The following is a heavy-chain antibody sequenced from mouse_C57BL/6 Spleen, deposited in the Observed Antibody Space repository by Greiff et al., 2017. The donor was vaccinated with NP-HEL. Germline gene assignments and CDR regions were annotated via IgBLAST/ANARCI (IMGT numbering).Heavy chain of an antibody. Sequence: EVQLQQSGPGLVKPSQSLSLTCSVTGYSITSGYYWNWIRQFPGNKLEWMGYISYDGSNNYNPSLKNRISITRDTSKNQFFLKLNSVTTEDTATYYCAREGENYSNRYYAMDYWGQGTSVTVSS. J-gene: IGHJ4*01. CDR2: ISYDGSN. CDR3: AREGENYSNRYYAMDY. D-gene: IGHD2-5*01. V-gene: IGHV3-6*01. CDR1: GYSITSGYY.